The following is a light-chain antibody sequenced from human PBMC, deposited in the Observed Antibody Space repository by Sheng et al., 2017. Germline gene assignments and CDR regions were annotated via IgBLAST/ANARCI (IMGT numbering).Light chain of an antibody. CDR2: GMN. CDR3: QSYDSSLSGYV. V-gene: IGLV1-40*01. J-gene: IGLJ1*01. CDR1: SSNIGADYD. Sequence: QPVLTQPPSVSGAPGQRVTISCTGSSSNIGADYDVHWYQFLPGTAPKLLVYGMNNRPAGVPDRFSASTSGTSASLAITGLQGDDEADYYCQSYDSSLSGYVFGTGTQVTVL.